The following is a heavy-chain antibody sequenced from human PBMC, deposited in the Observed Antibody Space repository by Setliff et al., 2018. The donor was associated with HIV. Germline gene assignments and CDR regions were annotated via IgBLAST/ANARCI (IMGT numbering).Heavy chain of an antibody. CDR3: ATLRRDHDSYGEYRDDVFDI. CDR2: IYTSGST. D-gene: IGHD4-17*01. CDR1: GYSISCDYY. Sequence: PSETLSLTCVVSGYSISCDYYWNWIRQPAGKGLEWIGRIYTSGSTNYNPSLKSRVTMSVDTSKNQFSLKLSSVTAADTAVYYCATLRRDHDSYGEYRDDVFDIWGQGTMVTVSS. V-gene: IGHV4-4*07. J-gene: IGHJ3*02.